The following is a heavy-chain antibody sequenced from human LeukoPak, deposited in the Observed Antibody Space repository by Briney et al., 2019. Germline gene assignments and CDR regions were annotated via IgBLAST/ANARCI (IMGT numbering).Heavy chain of an antibody. J-gene: IGHJ4*02. D-gene: IGHD6-19*01. CDR1: GYTFTGYY. V-gene: IGHV1-2*02. Sequence: ASVRVSCKASGYTFTGYYMHCVPRAPGQGLGWMGWIHPTSGVTNYATTLQGRVTMTRDSSSSTAYMALSRLRSADAAVYYCARTVRSGWLEAYYFDYWGQGTLVTVSS. CDR2: IHPTSGVT. CDR3: ARTVRSGWLEAYYFDY.